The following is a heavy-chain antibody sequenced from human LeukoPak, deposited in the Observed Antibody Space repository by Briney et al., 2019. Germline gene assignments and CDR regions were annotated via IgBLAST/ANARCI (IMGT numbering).Heavy chain of an antibody. V-gene: IGHV7-4-1*02. CDR1: GYTFTSYA. J-gene: IGHJ6*03. CDR3: ASRTAMVTGYYYYYYMDV. D-gene: IGHD5-18*01. CDR2: INTNTGNP. Sequence: GASVKVSCKASGYTFTSYAMNWVRQAPGQGLEWMGWINTNTGNPTYAQGFTGRFVFSLDTSVSTAYLQISSLKAEDTAVYYCASRTAMVTGYYYYYYMDVWGKGTTVTVSS.